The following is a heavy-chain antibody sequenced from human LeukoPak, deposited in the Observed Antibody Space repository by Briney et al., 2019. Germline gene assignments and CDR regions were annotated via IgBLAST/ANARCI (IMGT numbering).Heavy chain of an antibody. CDR1: GFTFSSYG. CDR3: AKSELRFLEWLGS. J-gene: IGHJ4*02. Sequence: GGALRLSCAVSGFTFSSYGMHWVRQAPGKGLEWVAFIRSDGSNKYYADSVKGRFTISRDNSKNTPYLQMNRLRAEDTAVYYCAKSELRFLEWLGSWGQGTLVTVSS. V-gene: IGHV3-30*02. CDR2: IRSDGSNK. D-gene: IGHD3-3*01.